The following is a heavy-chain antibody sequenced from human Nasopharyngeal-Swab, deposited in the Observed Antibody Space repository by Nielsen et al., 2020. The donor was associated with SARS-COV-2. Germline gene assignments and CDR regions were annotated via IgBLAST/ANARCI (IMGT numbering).Heavy chain of an antibody. J-gene: IGHJ5*02. V-gene: IGHV1-2*06. CDR1: GYTFTGYY. CDR2: INPNSGGT. CDR3: ARDPAGQNWFDP. Sequence: ASVKVSCKASGYTFTGYYMHWVRQAPGQGLEWMGRINPNSGGTNYAQKFQGRVTMTRDTSISTAYMELSRLRSDDTAAYYCARDPAGQNWFDPWGQGTLVTVSS.